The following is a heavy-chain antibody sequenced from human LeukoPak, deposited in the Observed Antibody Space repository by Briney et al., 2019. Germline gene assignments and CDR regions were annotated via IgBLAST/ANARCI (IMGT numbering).Heavy chain of an antibody. V-gene: IGHV3-9*01. J-gene: IGHJ3*02. CDR2: ITWNSGSV. D-gene: IGHD2-15*01. CDR1: GFTFDDYA. CDR3: AKAPQPYCSGGSCFDAFDI. Sequence: GGSLRLSCAASGFTFDDYAMHWVRQAPGKGLEWVSGITWNSGSVVYADSVKGRFTISRDNAKNSLYLQMNSLRTEDTALYYCAKAPQPYCSGGSCFDAFDIWGLGTMVTVSS.